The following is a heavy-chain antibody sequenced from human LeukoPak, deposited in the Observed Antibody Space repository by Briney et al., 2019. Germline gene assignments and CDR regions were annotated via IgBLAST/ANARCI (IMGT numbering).Heavy chain of an antibody. CDR3: ARTPPNWGIDF. Sequence: EASVKVSCKASGYTFTSYDINWGRQATGQGLEWMGWMSPNSGSTGVAQKFQGRVTFSRDTSISTAYMELSSLRSEDTAIYYCARTPPNWGIDFWGQGTLVIVSS. CDR1: GYTFTSYD. D-gene: IGHD7-27*01. CDR2: MSPNSGST. J-gene: IGHJ4*02. V-gene: IGHV1-8*03.